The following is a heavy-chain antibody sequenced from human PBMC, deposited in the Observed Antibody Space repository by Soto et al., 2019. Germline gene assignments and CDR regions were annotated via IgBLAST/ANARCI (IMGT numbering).Heavy chain of an antibody. D-gene: IGHD4-4*01. Sequence: GGSLRLSCVASGFTFKAYAMGWVRQAPGKGLEWVSSITATNGNTYYADSVRGRFTISRDNSKNSLFLQMNGLRPEDSALYYCAKDEGTSSTVFDYWGQGTLVTVSS. CDR3: AKDEGTSSTVFDY. CDR1: GFTFKAYA. J-gene: IGHJ4*02. CDR2: ITATNGNT. V-gene: IGHV3-23*01.